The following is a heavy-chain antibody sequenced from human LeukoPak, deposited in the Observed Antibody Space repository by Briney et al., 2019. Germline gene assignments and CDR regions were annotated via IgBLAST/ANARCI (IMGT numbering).Heavy chain of an antibody. D-gene: IGHD2-15*01. V-gene: IGHV3-30-3*01. Sequence: PGGSLRLSCAASGFTFSSYAMHWVRQAPGKGLEWVAVISYDGSNKYYADSVKGRFTISRDNSKNTLYLQMNSLRAEDTAVYYCAREGGDIVAPYYFDYWGQGTLVTVSS. CDR1: GFTFSSYA. J-gene: IGHJ4*02. CDR3: AREGGDIVAPYYFDY. CDR2: ISYDGSNK.